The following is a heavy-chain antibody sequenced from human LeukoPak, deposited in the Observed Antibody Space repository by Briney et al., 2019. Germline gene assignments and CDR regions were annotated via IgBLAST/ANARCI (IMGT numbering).Heavy chain of an antibody. Sequence: PSETLSLTCTVSGGSISSYYWSWIRQPAGKGLEWIGRIYTSGSTNYNPSLKSRVTMSVDTSKNQFSLKLSSVTAADTAVYYCARDPTYYYDSSGSNHREYFDYWGQGTLVTVSS. J-gene: IGHJ4*02. CDR2: IYTSGST. V-gene: IGHV4-4*07. D-gene: IGHD3-22*01. CDR1: GGSISSYY. CDR3: ARDPTYYYDSSGSNHREYFDY.